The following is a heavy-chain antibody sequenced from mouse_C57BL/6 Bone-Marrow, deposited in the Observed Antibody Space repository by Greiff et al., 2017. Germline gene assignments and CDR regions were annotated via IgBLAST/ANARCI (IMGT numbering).Heavy chain of an antibody. V-gene: IGHV1-50*01. CDR3: ARDGYYPAWGAY. CDR2: IDPSDCYT. CDR1: GYTFTSYW. D-gene: IGHD2-3*01. Sequence: QVQLQQPGAELVKPGASVKLSCKASGYTFTSYWMQWVKQRPGQGLEWIGEIDPSDCYTNYNQKFKGKATLTVDTSSSTAYMQLSSLTSEDSAVYYCARDGYYPAWGAYWGQGTLGTVSA. J-gene: IGHJ3*01.